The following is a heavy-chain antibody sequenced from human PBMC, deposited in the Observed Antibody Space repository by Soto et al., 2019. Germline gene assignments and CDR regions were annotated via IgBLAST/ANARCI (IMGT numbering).Heavy chain of an antibody. Sequence: GGSLRLSCAASGFTFSSYAMHWVRQAPGKGLEYVSAISSNGGSTYYANSVKGRFTISRDNSKNTLYLQMGSLRAEDMAVYYCARSLSYSSSWYEPRWFDPWGQGTLVTVSS. D-gene: IGHD6-13*01. J-gene: IGHJ5*02. CDR2: ISSNGGST. CDR1: GFTFSSYA. V-gene: IGHV3-64*01. CDR3: ARSLSYSSSWYEPRWFDP.